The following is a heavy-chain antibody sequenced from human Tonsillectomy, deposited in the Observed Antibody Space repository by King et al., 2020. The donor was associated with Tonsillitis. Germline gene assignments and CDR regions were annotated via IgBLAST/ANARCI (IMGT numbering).Heavy chain of an antibody. CDR3: AREGAYYDRSGRRPPFDY. CDR2: ISYDGSNK. J-gene: IGHJ4*02. CDR1: GFTFSSYA. D-gene: IGHD3-22*01. Sequence: VQLVESGGGVVQPGRSLRLSCAVSGFTFSSYAMHWVRQAPGKGLEWVAVISYDGSNKNYADFVKGRFTISRDNSKNTLYLQMNSLRAEDTAVYYCAREGAYYDRSGRRPPFDYWGQGTLVTVSS. V-gene: IGHV3-30*04.